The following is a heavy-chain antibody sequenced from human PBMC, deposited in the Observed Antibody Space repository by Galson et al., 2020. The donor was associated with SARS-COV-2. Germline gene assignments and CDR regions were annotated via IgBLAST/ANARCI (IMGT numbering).Heavy chain of an antibody. CDR3: ARKESGNYGYGGTNHFDS. CDR2: IYPSDSDT. D-gene: IGHD5-18*01. CDR1: GYSFITYW. J-gene: IGHJ4*02. Sequence: GESLKISCKGSGYSFITYWIGWVRQMPGKGLEWMGIIYPSDSDTRYSPSFQGQVTISADKSISTVYLQLSGLKASDSAIYYCARKESGNYGYGGTNHFDSWGQGTRVTVSS. V-gene: IGHV5-51*01.